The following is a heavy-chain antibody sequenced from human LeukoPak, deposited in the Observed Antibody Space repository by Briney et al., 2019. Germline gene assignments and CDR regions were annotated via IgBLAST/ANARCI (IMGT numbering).Heavy chain of an antibody. J-gene: IGHJ4*02. D-gene: IGHD3-10*01. CDR3: AKDSIAYGSGSYPYFDY. CDR1: GFTFSSSG. Sequence: QPGGSLRPSCAASGFTFSSSGMHSVRQAPSKGLEWLAVISFDGSNKYYADSVKGRFTIPRDNSKNTLYLQMNSLRAEDTAVYYCAKDSIAYGSGSYPYFDYWGQGTLVTVSS. CDR2: ISFDGSNK. V-gene: IGHV3-30*18.